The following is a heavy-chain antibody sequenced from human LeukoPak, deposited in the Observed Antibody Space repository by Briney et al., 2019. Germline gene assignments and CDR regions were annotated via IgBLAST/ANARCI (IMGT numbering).Heavy chain of an antibody. CDR3: AKGGKWDVTPFDY. CDR2: ISGSGGST. Sequence: SGGSLRLSCAASGFTFSSYAMSWARQAPGRGLEWVSAISGSGGSTYYADSVKGRFTISRDNSKNTLYLQMNSLRAEDTAVYYCAKGGKWDVTPFDYWGQGTLVTVSS. D-gene: IGHD1-26*01. J-gene: IGHJ4*02. V-gene: IGHV3-23*01. CDR1: GFTFSSYA.